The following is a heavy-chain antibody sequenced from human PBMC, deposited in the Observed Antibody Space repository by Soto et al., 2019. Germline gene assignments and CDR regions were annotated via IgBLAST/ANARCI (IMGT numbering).Heavy chain of an antibody. V-gene: IGHV4-39*01. D-gene: IGHD3-10*01. CDR2: IYYSGSN. J-gene: IGHJ4*02. CDR1: GGSISRNSYY. Sequence: QLQLQESGPGLVKPSETLSLTCTVSGGSISRNSYYWGWIRQPPGKGLEWIGSIYYSGSNYYNVSLXGXVXIXXDTSKSRFSLRLSSVPAADTAVYYCAPLWFGESGYWGQGTLVTVSS. CDR3: APLWFGESGY.